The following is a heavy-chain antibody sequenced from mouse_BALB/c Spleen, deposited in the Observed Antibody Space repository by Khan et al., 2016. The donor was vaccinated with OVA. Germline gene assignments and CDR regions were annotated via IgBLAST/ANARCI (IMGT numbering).Heavy chain of an antibody. D-gene: IGHD2-14*01. CDR3: ARAYYRYDGYYAMDY. CDR2: IWGGGST. Sequence: VQLQESGPGLVAPSQSLSITCTVSGFSLSRYNIHWVRQPPGKGLEWLGMIWGGGSTDYNSALKSRLSIIKDNSKGQVFLKMHSLQTDDTAMYYCARAYYRYDGYYAMDYWGQGTSVTVSA. J-gene: IGHJ4*01. V-gene: IGHV2-6-4*01. CDR1: GFSLSRYN.